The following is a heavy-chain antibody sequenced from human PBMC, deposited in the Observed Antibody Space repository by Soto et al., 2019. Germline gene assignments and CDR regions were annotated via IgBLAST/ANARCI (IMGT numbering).Heavy chain of an antibody. CDR1: GFTFSSYW. Sequence: GGSLRLSCAASGFTFSSYWMHWVRQAPGKGLVWVSRINGDGSSTSYADSVKGRFTISRDNAKNTLYLQMNSLRAEDTAVYYCARGISPLSGMDVWGQGTTVTV. V-gene: IGHV3-74*01. D-gene: IGHD3-3*02. CDR3: ARGISPLSGMDV. J-gene: IGHJ6*02. CDR2: INGDGSST.